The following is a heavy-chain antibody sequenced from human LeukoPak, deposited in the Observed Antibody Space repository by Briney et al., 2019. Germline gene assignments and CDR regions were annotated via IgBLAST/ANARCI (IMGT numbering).Heavy chain of an antibody. V-gene: IGHV1-69*04. CDR2: IIPILGIA. Sequence: SVKVSCKASGGTFSSYAISWVRQAPGQGLEWMGRIIPILGIANCAQKFQGRVTITADKSTSTAYMELSSLRSEDTAVYYCARSPSLGYCSSTSCYWGYFDLWGRGTLVTVSS. CDR1: GGTFSSYA. J-gene: IGHJ2*01. CDR3: ARSPSLGYCSSTSCYWGYFDL. D-gene: IGHD2-2*01.